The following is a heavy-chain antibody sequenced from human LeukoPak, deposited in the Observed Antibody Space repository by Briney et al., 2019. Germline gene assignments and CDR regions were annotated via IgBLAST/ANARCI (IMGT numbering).Heavy chain of an antibody. CDR3: ARIVVVTATSVYFDY. CDR1: GGSISSGGYY. D-gene: IGHD2-21*02. CDR2: IYYSGST. J-gene: IGHJ4*02. V-gene: IGHV4-31*03. Sequence: SRTLSLTCTVSGGSISSGGYYWSWIRQHPGKGLEWIGYIYYSGSTYYNPSLKSRVTISVDTSKNQFSLKLSSVTAADTAVYYCARIVVVTATSVYFDYWGQGTLVTVSS.